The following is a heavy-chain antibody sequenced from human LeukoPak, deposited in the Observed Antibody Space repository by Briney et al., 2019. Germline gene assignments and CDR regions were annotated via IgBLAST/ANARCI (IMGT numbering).Heavy chain of an antibody. CDR3: ARVGDHYHWYFDL. CDR1: GFTVSTNY. Sequence: GGSLRLSCAASGFTVSTNYMNWVRQAPGKGPEWVAILYSGGSTYYADSAKGRFIISRDFSKNTLSLQMNNLRADDTAVYYCARVGDHYHWYFDLWGRGTLVTVSS. V-gene: IGHV3-53*01. CDR2: LYSGGST. J-gene: IGHJ2*01. D-gene: IGHD3-10*01.